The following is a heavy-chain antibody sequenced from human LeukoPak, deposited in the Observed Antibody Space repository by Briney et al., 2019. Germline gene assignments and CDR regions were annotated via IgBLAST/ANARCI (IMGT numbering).Heavy chain of an antibody. CDR1: GGTFSSYA. CDR2: IIPILGIA. J-gene: IGHJ6*02. Sequence: EASVKVSCKASGGTFSSYAISWVRQAPGQGLEWMGRIIPILGIANYAQKFQGRVTITADKSTSTAYMELSSLRSEDTAVYYCARVSGVTTRYYYYYYGMDVWGQGTTVTVSS. CDR3: ARVSGVTTRYYYYYYGMDV. D-gene: IGHD4-11*01. V-gene: IGHV1-69*04.